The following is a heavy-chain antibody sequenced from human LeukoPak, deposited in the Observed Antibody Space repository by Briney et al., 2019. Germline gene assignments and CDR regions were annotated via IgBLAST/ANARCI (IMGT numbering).Heavy chain of an antibody. J-gene: IGHJ6*02. V-gene: IGHV3-48*04. CDR1: GFPFWSYT. D-gene: IGHD2-15*01. CDR3: ARERTYCSGGSCYFYYGMDV. Sequence: GGSPRLSRGASGFPFWSYTMKWGRPGPGKGPEGGLYIGNSNSTIYYADSVKGRFTISRDNAKNSLYLQMNSLRVEDTAVYYCARERTYCSGGSCYFYYGMDVWGQGTTVTVSS. CDR2: IGNSNSTI.